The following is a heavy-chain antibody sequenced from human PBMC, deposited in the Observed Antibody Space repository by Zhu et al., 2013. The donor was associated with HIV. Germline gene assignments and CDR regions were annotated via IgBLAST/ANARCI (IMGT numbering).Heavy chain of an antibody. D-gene: IGHD2-8*01. J-gene: IGHJ3*02. Sequence: QVQLVQSGAEVKKPGASVKVSCKASGYTFTSYAMHWVRQAPGQRLEWMGWINAGNGNTKYSQKFQGRVTITRDTSATAYMELSSLRSKDTAVYYCARGEIVLMVYARPDAFDIWGQGTMVTVSS. CDR1: GYTFTSYA. V-gene: IGHV1-3*01. CDR2: INAGNGNT. CDR3: ARGEIVLMVYARPDAFDI.